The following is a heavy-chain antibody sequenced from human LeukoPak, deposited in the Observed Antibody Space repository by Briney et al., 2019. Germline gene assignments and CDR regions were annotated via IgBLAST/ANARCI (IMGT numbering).Heavy chain of an antibody. V-gene: IGHV4-34*01. Sequence: SETLSLTCTVSGDSIGGYYWSWIRQPPGKGLEWIGEINHSGSTNYNPSLKSRVTISVDTSKNQFSLKLSSVTAADTAVYYCARGRPAIVGATTFDYWGQGTLVTVSS. CDR2: INHSGST. J-gene: IGHJ4*02. CDR1: GDSIGGYY. CDR3: ARGRPAIVGATTFDY. D-gene: IGHD1-26*01.